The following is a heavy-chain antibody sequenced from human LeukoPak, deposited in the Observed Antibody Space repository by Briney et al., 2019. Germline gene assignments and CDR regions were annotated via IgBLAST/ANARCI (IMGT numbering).Heavy chain of an antibody. CDR3: ARQGRNRDFCSSISCHYFDF. J-gene: IGHJ4*02. CDR2: IYYSGGT. V-gene: IGHV4-59*08. Sequence: SETLSLTCTVSGDSISRYYYSWIRQPPGKGLEWISYIYYSGGTNYNPSLKSRVTISVDTSKTKFSLKLSSVTAADTAVYYCARQGRNRDFCSSISCHYFDFWGQGALATVSS. D-gene: IGHD2-2*01. CDR1: GDSISRYY.